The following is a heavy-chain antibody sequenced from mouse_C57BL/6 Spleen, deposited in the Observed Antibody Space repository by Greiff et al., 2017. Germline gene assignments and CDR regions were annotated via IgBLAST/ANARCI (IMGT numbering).Heavy chain of an antibody. D-gene: IGHD2-4*01. CDR3: ARIYYDYAVRYFEV. CDR2: ISSGSSTI. Sequence: EVKLVESGGGLVKPGGSLKLSCAASGFTFSDYGMHWVRQAPEKGLEWVAYISSGSSTIYYADTVKGRFTISRDNAKNTLFLQMTSLRSEDTAMXYCARIYYDYAVRYFEVWGTGTTVTVSS. CDR1: GFTFSDYG. J-gene: IGHJ1*03. V-gene: IGHV5-17*01.